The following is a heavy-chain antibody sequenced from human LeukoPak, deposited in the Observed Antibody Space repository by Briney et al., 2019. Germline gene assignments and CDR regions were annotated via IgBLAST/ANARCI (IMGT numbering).Heavy chain of an antibody. Sequence: SVKVSCKASGGTFSSYAISWVRQAPGQGLEWMGRIIPILGIANYAQKFQGRVTITADKSTSTAYMELSSLRSDDTAVYYCARQQGLQNLNFDYWGQGTLVTVSS. V-gene: IGHV1-69*04. CDR3: ARQQGLQNLNFDY. J-gene: IGHJ4*02. CDR1: GGTFSSYA. D-gene: IGHD4-11*01. CDR2: IIPILGIA.